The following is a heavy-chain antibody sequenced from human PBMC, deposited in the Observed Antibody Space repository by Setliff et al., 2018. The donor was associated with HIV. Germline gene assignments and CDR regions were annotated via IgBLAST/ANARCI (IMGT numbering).Heavy chain of an antibody. CDR1: GDSISSSY. J-gene: IGHJ5*02. CDR2: INSRGTT. Sequence: PSETLSLTCTVSGDSISSSYWSWIRQTPGKGLEWIGYINSRGTTNYNSSLKSRVNISVDTSKNQFSLKLNSLTAADTAVYFCARQISWQQISYNWFDPWGQGILVTVSS. V-gene: IGHV4-4*09. CDR3: ARQISWQQISYNWFDP. D-gene: IGHD6-13*01.